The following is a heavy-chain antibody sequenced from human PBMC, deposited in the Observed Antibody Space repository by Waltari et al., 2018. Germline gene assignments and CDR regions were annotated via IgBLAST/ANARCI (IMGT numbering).Heavy chain of an antibody. Sequence: QVQLQESGPGLVKPSETLSLTCTVSGGSISGYYWNWIRQPAGKGLEWIGRVYTSGSTNYNPSLNSRVTMSVDTSKNQFSLKLSSVTAADTAVYFCAREIDRGPGRWFDPWGQGTLVTVSS. D-gene: IGHD1-26*01. CDR1: GGSISGYY. V-gene: IGHV4-4*07. CDR2: VYTSGST. J-gene: IGHJ5*02. CDR3: AREIDRGPGRWFDP.